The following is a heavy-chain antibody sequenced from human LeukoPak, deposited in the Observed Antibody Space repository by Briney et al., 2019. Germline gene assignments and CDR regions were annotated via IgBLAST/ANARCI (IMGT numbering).Heavy chain of an antibody. J-gene: IGHJ3*01. Sequence: GESLKISCQGSGYMFPNYWIGWVRQMPGKGLEWMGLIYAGDSDTRYSPSFQGQVTISADKSISTAYLQWSSLKASDTAIYYCARGRGRQTTDAFDVWGQGTMVTVSS. V-gene: IGHV5-51*01. D-gene: IGHD3-16*01. CDR2: IYAGDSDT. CDR3: ARGRGRQTTDAFDV. CDR1: GYMFPNYW.